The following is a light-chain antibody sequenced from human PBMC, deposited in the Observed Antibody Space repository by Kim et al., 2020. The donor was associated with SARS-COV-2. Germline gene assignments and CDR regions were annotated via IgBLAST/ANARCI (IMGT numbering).Light chain of an antibody. CDR3: SAWDSSLSAWV. CDR1: SNECGSVV. CDR2: RNN. J-gene: IGLJ3*02. Sequence: TATLTGAGNSNECGSVVAAWRQGHRSHPPNLLSYRNNTRPSGNSEELSGTRSGNTASLTSTGLQPEGEADYYCSAWDSSLSAWVFGGGTRRTVL. V-gene: IGLV10-54*01.